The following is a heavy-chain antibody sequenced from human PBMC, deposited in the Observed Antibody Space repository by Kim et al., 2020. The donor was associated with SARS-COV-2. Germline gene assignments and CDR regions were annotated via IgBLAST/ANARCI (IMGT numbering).Heavy chain of an antibody. J-gene: IGHJ5*02. CDR3: ARGKTGITETNDWLDP. D-gene: IGHD1-7*01. V-gene: IGHV3-7*04. Sequence: SVNGRFTITRDNTKNSLYLQMNSLRAEDTAVYYCARGKTGITETNDWLDPWGQGTLVTVSS.